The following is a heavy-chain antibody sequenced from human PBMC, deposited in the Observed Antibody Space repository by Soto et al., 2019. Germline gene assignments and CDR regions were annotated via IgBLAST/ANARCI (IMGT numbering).Heavy chain of an antibody. D-gene: IGHD3-22*01. J-gene: IGHJ6*02. CDR3: ARAGYYYDSSKFFLGYYYYGMDV. V-gene: IGHV1-3*01. Sequence: VKVSCKASGYTFTSYAMHWVRQAPGQRLEWMGWINAGNGNTKYSQKFQGRVTITRDTSASTAYMELSSLRSEDTAVYYCARAGYYYDSSKFFLGYYYYGMDVWGQGTTVTVSS. CDR2: INAGNGNT. CDR1: GYTFTSYA.